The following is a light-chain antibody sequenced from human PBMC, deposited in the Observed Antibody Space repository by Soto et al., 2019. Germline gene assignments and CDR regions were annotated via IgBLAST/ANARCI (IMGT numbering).Light chain of an antibody. CDR1: SSDVGGYNY. V-gene: IGLV2-14*01. Sequence: QSVLTQPASVSGSPGQSITISCTGTSSDVGGYNYVSWYQQQPGKAPKLMIYDVTNRPSGVSNRFSGSKSGNTASLTISGLQAEDGANYYCRSYTSPMPLVFGGGTKVPVL. CDR3: RSYTSPMPLV. CDR2: DVT. J-gene: IGLJ3*02.